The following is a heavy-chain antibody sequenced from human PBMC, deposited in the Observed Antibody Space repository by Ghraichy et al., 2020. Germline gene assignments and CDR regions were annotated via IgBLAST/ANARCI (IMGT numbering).Heavy chain of an antibody. CDR1: GFTFSSYW. Sequence: GGSLRLSCAASGFTFSSYWMHWVRQASGKGLVWVSRINSDGSSTSYADSVKGRFTISRDSAKNTLYLQMNSLRAEDTAVYYCARETTGDDAFDIWGQGTMVTVSS. J-gene: IGHJ3*02. V-gene: IGHV3-74*01. CDR2: INSDGSST. D-gene: IGHD1-1*01. CDR3: ARETTGDDAFDI.